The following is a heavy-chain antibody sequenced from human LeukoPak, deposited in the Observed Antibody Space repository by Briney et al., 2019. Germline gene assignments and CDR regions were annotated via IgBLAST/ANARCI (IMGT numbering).Heavy chain of an antibody. CDR3: AKVDSSGYYSLIVGGAFDI. J-gene: IGHJ3*02. D-gene: IGHD3-22*01. CDR1: GFALRSYT. Sequence: PGGSLRLSCAASGFALRSYTVTWVRQAPGKGLEWVSSISSTSAYIYYAESVKGRFSISRDNVDNVVHLQMSSLRAEDTAVYYCAKVDSSGYYSLIVGGAFDIWGQGTMVTVSS. V-gene: IGHV3-21*01. CDR2: ISSTSAYI.